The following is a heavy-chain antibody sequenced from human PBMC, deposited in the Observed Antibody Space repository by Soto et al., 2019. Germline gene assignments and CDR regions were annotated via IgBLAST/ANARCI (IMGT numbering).Heavy chain of an antibody. D-gene: IGHD3-10*01. CDR2: ISSSGSNI. CDR1: GFTFSDYY. CDR3: ARDVDATITSYYYGSGSYGTLYGMGV. Sequence: GGSRRLSCAPSGFTFSDYYMSWIRQAPGKGLEWASYISSSGSNIYYADSVKGRFTISRDNAKNALYLQMNSLRAEDTAVYYCARDVDATITSYYYGSGSYGTLYGMGVCGKGTRVTVAS. J-gene: IGHJ6*04. V-gene: IGHV3-11*01.